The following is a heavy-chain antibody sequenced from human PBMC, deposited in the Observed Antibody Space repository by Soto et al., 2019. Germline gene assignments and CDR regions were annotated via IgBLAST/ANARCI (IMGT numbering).Heavy chain of an antibody. V-gene: IGHV1-69*01. CDR3: ARAGDSRLGFVAFDI. CDR1: GGTFSSYA. J-gene: IGHJ3*02. CDR2: IIPIFGTA. D-gene: IGHD7-27*01. Sequence: QVQLVQSGAEVKKPGSSVKVSCKASGGTFSSYAISWVRQAPGQGLEWMGGIIPIFGTANYAQKFQGRVTINADECRSIAYMELSSLRSEDTVVYYCARAGDSRLGFVAFDIWGQGTMVTVSS.